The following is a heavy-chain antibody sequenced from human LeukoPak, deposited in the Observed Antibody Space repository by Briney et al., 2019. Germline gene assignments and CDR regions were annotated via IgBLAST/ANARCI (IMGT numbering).Heavy chain of an antibody. CDR2: INHSGST. Sequence: SETLSLTCAVYGGSFSGYYWSWIRQPPGKGLEWIGEINHSGSTNYNPSLKSRVTISVDTSKNQFSLKLSSVTAADTAVYYCARHADYSSGWYLVGLNFDYWGQGTLVTVSS. D-gene: IGHD6-19*01. CDR3: ARHADYSSGWYLVGLNFDY. CDR1: GGSFSGYY. V-gene: IGHV4-34*01. J-gene: IGHJ4*02.